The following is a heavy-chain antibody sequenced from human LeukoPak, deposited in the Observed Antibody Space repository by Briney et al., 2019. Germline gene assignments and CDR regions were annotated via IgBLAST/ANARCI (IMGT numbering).Heavy chain of an antibody. D-gene: IGHD5-12*01. CDR3: ARDARRGYSGYDLDY. V-gene: IGHV1-69*06. Sequence: SVKVSCKASGGTFSSYAISWVRQAPGQGLEWMGGIIPIFGTANYAQKFQGRVTITADKSTSTAYMELSSLRSEDTAVYYCARDARRGYSGYDLDYWGQGALVTVSS. J-gene: IGHJ4*02. CDR1: GGTFSSYA. CDR2: IIPIFGTA.